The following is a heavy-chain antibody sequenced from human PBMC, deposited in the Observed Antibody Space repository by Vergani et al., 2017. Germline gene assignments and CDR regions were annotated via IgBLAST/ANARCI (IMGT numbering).Heavy chain of an antibody. CDR3: AREGDDSSGYYRDY. V-gene: IGHV1-69*09. D-gene: IGHD3-22*01. Sequence: QVQVVQSGAEVKKSGASVKVSCKTSGYTFSNYYMHWVRQAPGQGLEWMGRIIPILGIANYAQKFQGRVTITADKSTSTAYMELSSLRSEDTAVYYCAREGDDSSGYYRDYWGQGTLVTVSS. CDR2: IIPILGIA. J-gene: IGHJ4*02. CDR1: GYTFSNYY.